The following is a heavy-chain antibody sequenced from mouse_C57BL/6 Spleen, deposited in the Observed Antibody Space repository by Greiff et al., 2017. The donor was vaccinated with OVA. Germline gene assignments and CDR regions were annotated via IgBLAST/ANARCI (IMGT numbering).Heavy chain of an antibody. CDR3: AREGYYSNYEAMDY. CDR2: ISDGGSYT. Sequence: DVHLVESGGGLVKPGGSLKLSCAASGFTFSSYAMSWVRQTPEKRLEWVATISDGGSYTYYPDNVKGRFTISRDNAKNNLYLQMSHLKSEDTAMYYCAREGYYSNYEAMDYWGQGTSVTVSS. J-gene: IGHJ4*01. CDR1: GFTFSSYA. V-gene: IGHV5-4*01. D-gene: IGHD2-5*01.